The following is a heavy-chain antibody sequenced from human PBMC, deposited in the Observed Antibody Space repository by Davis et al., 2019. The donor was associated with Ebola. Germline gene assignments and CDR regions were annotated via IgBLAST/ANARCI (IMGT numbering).Heavy chain of an antibody. Sequence: GESLKISCKGSGYSFTSYWISWVRQMPGKGLEWMGRIDPSDSYTNYSPSFQGHVTISADKSISTAYLQWSRLKASDTAIYYCARGRYCSGGSCYSNPTDYWGQGTLLTVSS. CDR1: GYSFTSYW. J-gene: IGHJ4*02. D-gene: IGHD2-15*01. CDR3: ARGRYCSGGSCYSNPTDY. CDR2: IDPSDSYT. V-gene: IGHV5-10-1*01.